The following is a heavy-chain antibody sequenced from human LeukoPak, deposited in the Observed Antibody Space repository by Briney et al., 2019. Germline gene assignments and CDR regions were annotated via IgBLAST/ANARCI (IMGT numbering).Heavy chain of an antibody. D-gene: IGHD2-2*01. V-gene: IGHV3-21*01. CDR3: ARIQLNSYYYYMDV. Sequence: GGSLRLSCAPSGFTFSTYSMNWVRQAPGEGLEWVSSISSSSSYIYYADSLKGRFTISRDNAKNSLYLQMNSLRAEDTAVYYCARIQLNSYYYYMDVWGKGTTVTVSS. J-gene: IGHJ6*03. CDR2: ISSSSSYI. CDR1: GFTFSTYS.